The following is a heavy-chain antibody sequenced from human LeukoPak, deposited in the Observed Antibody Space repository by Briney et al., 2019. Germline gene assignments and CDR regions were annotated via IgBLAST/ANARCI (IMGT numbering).Heavy chain of an antibody. Sequence: GGSLRLSCAASGFTFSSYGMHWVRQAPGKGLKWVAVISYDGSNKYYADSVKGRFTISRDNSKNTLYLQMNSLRAEDTAVYYCAKDVYGDTGNWFDPWGQGTLVTVSS. CDR3: AKDVYGDTGNWFDP. J-gene: IGHJ5*02. CDR1: GFTFSSYG. V-gene: IGHV3-30*18. D-gene: IGHD4-17*01. CDR2: ISYDGSNK.